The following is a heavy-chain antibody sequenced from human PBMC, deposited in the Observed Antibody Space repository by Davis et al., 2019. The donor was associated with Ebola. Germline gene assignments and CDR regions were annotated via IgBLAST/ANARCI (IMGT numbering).Heavy chain of an antibody. J-gene: IGHJ4*02. CDR3: TRGEAL. CDR1: GFSISTYS. Sequence: GGSLRLSCVASGFSISTYSMNWFRQAPGKGLEWISYISSTSGTIQYADSVKGRFIISRDNVQNSLFLHMTNLRDEDTAMYFCTRGEALWGQGSLVTVSS. CDR2: ISSTSGTI. V-gene: IGHV3-48*02. D-gene: IGHD1-26*01.